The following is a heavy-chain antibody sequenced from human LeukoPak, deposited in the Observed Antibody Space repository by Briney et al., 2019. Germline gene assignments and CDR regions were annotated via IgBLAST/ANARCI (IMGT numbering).Heavy chain of an antibody. CDR1: GGSFSGYY. Sequence: SETLSLTCAVYGGSFSGYYWSWIRQPPGKGLEWIGEINHSGRTNYNPSLKGRVTISVDTSKNQFSLKLSSVTAADTAVYYCARGGSFGVTYYDFWSGYPNNWFDPWGQGTLVTVSS. V-gene: IGHV4-34*01. CDR2: INHSGRT. J-gene: IGHJ5*02. D-gene: IGHD3-3*01. CDR3: ARGGSFGVTYYDFWSGYPNNWFDP.